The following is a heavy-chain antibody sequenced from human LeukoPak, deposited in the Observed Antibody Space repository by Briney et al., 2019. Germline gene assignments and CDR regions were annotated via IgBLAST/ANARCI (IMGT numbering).Heavy chain of an antibody. CDR2: ISPEGRNK. CDR3: AKEVPPAFQIDY. Sequence: GGSLRLSCAGSGFIFSAYGMHWVRQAPGKGLEWVAVISPEGRNKYYGDSVKGRFTISRDNSNSTVYLQMNSLRSEDTGIYYCAKEVPPAFQIDYWGQGTLVSVSS. CDR1: GFIFSAYG. J-gene: IGHJ4*02. V-gene: IGHV3-30*18.